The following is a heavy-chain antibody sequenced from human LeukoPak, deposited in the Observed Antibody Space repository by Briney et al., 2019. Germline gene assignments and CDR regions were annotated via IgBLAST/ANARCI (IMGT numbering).Heavy chain of an antibody. D-gene: IGHD6-6*01. CDR3: ATEGSSGWFDP. Sequence: GGSLRLSCAASGFTFSTFNMNWVRQAPGKGLEWVSYISSSSSTIYYADSVKGRFTISRDNAKNSLYLQMNSLRAEDTAVYYCATEGSSGWFDPWGQGTLVTVSS. V-gene: IGHV3-48*01. J-gene: IGHJ5*02. CDR1: GFTFSTFN. CDR2: ISSSSSTI.